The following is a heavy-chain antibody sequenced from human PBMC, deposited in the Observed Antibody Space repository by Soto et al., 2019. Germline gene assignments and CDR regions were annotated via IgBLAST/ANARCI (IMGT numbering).Heavy chain of an antibody. CDR2: INAGNGNT. CDR3: ARGASIAVAGALGY. CDR1: GYTFTSYA. Sequence: ASVKLSCKASGYTFTSYAMHWLRQARGQRLEWMGWINAGNGNTKYSQKFQGRVTITRDTSASTAYMELSSLRSEDTAVYYCARGASIAVAGALGYSGQGTLVTVSS. V-gene: IGHV1-3*01. J-gene: IGHJ4*02. D-gene: IGHD6-19*01.